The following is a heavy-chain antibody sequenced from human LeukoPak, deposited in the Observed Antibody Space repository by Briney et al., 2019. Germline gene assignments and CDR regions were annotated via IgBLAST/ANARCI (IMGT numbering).Heavy chain of an antibody. D-gene: IGHD1/OR15-1a*01. CDR1: GFTFSSYG. CDR3: AKDWNSSDAFDI. CDR2: IRYDGSNK. J-gene: IGHJ3*02. V-gene: IGHV3-30*02. Sequence: QPGGSLRLSCAASGFTFSSYGMHWVRQAPGKGLEWVAFIRYDGSNKYYVDSVKGRFTISRDNSKNTLYLQMNSLRAEDTAVYYRAKDWNSSDAFDIWGQGTMVTVSS.